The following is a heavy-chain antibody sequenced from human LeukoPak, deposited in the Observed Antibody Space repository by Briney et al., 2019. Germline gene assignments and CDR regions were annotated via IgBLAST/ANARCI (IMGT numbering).Heavy chain of an antibody. CDR1: GGSFSGYY. V-gene: IGHV4-34*01. CDR3: ARGNPSLAYYYMDV. J-gene: IGHJ6*03. Sequence: SETLSLTCAVYGGSFSGYYWSWIRQPPGKGLEWIGEINHSGSTNYNPPLKSRVTISVDTSKNQFSLKLSSVTAADTAVYYCARGNPSLAYYYMDVWGKGTTVTVSS. CDR2: INHSGST.